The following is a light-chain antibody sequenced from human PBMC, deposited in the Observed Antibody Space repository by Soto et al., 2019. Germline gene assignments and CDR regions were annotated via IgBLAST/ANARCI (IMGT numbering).Light chain of an antibody. CDR2: GTS. CDR3: QQYGSSPPT. V-gene: IGKV3-20*01. CDR1: QSVTNNY. Sequence: EIVLTQSPGTLSLSPGERATLSCRASQSVTNNYLAWYQRKPGQPPRLLIYGTSYRSTDIPRRFSGSGSGTDFALSISRLEPEDFAVYYCQQYGSSPPTFGQETKVEIK. J-gene: IGKJ1*01.